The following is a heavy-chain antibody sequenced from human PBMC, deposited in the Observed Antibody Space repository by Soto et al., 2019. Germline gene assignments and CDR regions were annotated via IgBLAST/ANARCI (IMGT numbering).Heavy chain of an antibody. CDR1: GFTFSSYS. D-gene: IGHD3-10*01. CDR3: ARDHYGSGGCFDY. V-gene: IGHV3-21*01. Sequence: EVQLVESGGGLVKPGGSLRLSCAASGFTFSSYSMNWVRQAPGKVLEWVSSISSSSSYIYYADSVKGRFTISRDNAKNSLYLQMNSLRAEDTAVYYCARDHYGSGGCFDYWGQGTLVTVSS. J-gene: IGHJ4*02. CDR2: ISSSSSYI.